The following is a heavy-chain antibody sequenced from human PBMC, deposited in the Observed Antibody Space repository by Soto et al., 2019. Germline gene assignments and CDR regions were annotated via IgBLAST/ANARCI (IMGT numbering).Heavy chain of an antibody. D-gene: IGHD3-3*01. CDR3: ARAYYDFWSGYYAFDI. J-gene: IGHJ3*02. CDR1: GFTFSDYY. CDR2: ISSSGSTI. V-gene: IGHV3-11*01. Sequence: GGSLRLSCAASGFTFSDYYMSWIRQAPGKGLEWVSYISSSGSTIYYADSVKGRFTISRDNAKNSLYLQMNSLRAEDTAVYYCARAYYDFWSGYYAFDIWGQGTMVTVSS.